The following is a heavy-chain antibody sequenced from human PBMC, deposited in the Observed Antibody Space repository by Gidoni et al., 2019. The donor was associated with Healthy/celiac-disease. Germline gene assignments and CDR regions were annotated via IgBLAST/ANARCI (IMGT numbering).Heavy chain of an antibody. CDR3: TTVSYYDSSGYLFDY. J-gene: IGHJ4*02. CDR1: GFTFRNAW. V-gene: IGHV3-15*01. D-gene: IGHD3-22*01. CDR2: IKSKTDGGTT. Sequence: EVQLVESGGGLVKPGGSLRLSCAASGFTFRNAWMSWVRQAPGKGLEWVGRIKSKTDGGTTDYAEPVKGRFTISRDDSKNTLYLQMNSLKTEDTAVYYCTTVSYYDSSGYLFDYWGQGTLVTVSS.